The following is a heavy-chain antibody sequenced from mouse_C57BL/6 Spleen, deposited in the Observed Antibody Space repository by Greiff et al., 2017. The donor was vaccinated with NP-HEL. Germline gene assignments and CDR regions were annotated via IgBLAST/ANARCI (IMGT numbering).Heavy chain of an antibody. V-gene: IGHV1-81*01. Sequence: VQLQQSGAELARPGASVKLSCKASGYTFTSYGISWVKQRTGQGLEWIGEIYPRSGNTYYNEKFKGKATLTADKSSSTAYMALRSLTSEDAAVYFCEGYGSSQAWFAYWGQGTLVTVSA. D-gene: IGHD1-1*01. CDR2: IYPRSGNT. J-gene: IGHJ3*01. CDR3: EGYGSSQAWFAY. CDR1: GYTFTSYG.